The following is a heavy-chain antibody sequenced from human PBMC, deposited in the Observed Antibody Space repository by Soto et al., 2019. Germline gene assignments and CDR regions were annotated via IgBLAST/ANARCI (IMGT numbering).Heavy chain of an antibody. CDR1: GASFSSFG. D-gene: IGHD5-12*01. Sequence: SVNVSCKASGASFSSFGISWVRQAPGQGLEWMGGIIPVFGRPNYAQRFRGRLTITADESTNTVYLELIDLRSEDTAVYYCAREGSGYNLWGQGTQVTVSS. CDR3: AREGSGYNL. J-gene: IGHJ1*01. CDR2: IIPVFGRP. V-gene: IGHV1-69*13.